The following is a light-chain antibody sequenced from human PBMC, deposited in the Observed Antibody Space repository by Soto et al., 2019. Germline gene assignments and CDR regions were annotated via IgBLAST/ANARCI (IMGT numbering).Light chain of an antibody. CDR2: EGT. Sequence: QSALTQPASVSGSIGQSITISCTGTSSDVGSYNLVSWYQQHPGKAPKLMIYEGTKRPSGASNRFSGSKSGNTVSLTISGLQAEDEADYYCCSYAGSSYVFGTGTKVTVL. J-gene: IGLJ1*01. V-gene: IGLV2-23*01. CDR3: CSYAGSSYV. CDR1: SSDVGSYNL.